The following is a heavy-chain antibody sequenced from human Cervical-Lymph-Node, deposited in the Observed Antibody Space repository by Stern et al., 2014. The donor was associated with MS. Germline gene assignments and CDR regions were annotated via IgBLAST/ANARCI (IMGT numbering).Heavy chain of an antibody. CDR2: ISWHSRDI. J-gene: IGHJ6*02. CDR3: AKHIDLVYGMDV. CDR1: GFTFDDAD. Sequence: EVQLVQSGGGLVQPGRSLRLSCAASGFTFDDADMHWVRQAPGKGLEWVSGISWHSRDIGYADSVKGRFTISRDNAKNSLYLQMNNLRPEDTALYYCAKHIDLVYGMDVWGQGTTVTVSS. V-gene: IGHV3-9*01.